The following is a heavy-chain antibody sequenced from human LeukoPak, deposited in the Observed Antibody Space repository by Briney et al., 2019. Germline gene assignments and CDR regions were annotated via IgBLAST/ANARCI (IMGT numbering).Heavy chain of an antibody. J-gene: IGHJ4*02. CDR3: ASYSSSVSRWLYFDY. V-gene: IGHV4-4*07. Sequence: SEPLSLTCTISGGSVSGYYWSWIRQAAGKGLEWFGRIYTSGSTNYNPSLKSRVTMSVDTSKNQFSLKLSSVTAADTAVYYCASYSSSVSRWLYFDYWGQGTLVTVSS. CDR2: IYTSGST. CDR1: GGSVSGYY. D-gene: IGHD6-6*01.